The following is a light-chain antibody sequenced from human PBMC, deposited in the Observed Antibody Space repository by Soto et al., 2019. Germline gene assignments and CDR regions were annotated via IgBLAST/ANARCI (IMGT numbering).Light chain of an antibody. CDR1: QSVSSSY. V-gene: IGKV3-20*01. CDR3: QQYVRSQDIT. J-gene: IGKJ4*01. Sequence: EIVLTQSPGTLSLFPGERATLSCRVSQSVSSSYLAWYQHKPGQAPRLLIYGVSSRATGIPDRFSGSGSGTDFTLTISRLEPEDFAVYYCQQYVRSQDITFGGGTKVEIK. CDR2: GVS.